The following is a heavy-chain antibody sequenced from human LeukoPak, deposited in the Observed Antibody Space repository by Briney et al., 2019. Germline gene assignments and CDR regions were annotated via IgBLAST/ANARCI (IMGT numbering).Heavy chain of an antibody. V-gene: IGHV3-53*01. CDR1: GFTVSSNY. Sequence: GGSLRLSCAASGFTVSSNYMSWVRQAPGKGLEWVSVIYSGGSTYYADSVKGRFTISRDNSKNTLYLQMNSLRAEDTAVYYCARDMVRGVIQHSSVGEAFDIWGQGTMVTVSS. D-gene: IGHD3-10*01. J-gene: IGHJ3*02. CDR2: IYSGGST. CDR3: ARDMVRGVIQHSSVGEAFDI.